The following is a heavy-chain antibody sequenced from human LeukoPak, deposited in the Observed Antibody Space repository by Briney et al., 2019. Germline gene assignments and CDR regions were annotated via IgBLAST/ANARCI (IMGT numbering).Heavy chain of an antibody. D-gene: IGHD1-26*01. J-gene: IGHJ4*02. CDR1: GGSISSGDYY. Sequence: SETLSLTCTVSGGSISSGDYYWSWIRQPPGKGLEWIGYIYYSGSTYYNPSLKSRVTISVDTSKNQFSLKLSSVTAAGTAVYYCARGWGGSYWGGSIFGYYFDYWGQGTLVTVSS. CDR3: ARGWGGSYWGGSIFGYYFDY. V-gene: IGHV4-30-4*08. CDR2: IYYSGST.